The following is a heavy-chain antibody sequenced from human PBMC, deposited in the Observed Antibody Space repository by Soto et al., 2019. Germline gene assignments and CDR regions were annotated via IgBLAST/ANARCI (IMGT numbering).Heavy chain of an antibody. Sequence: ESLKISFRISGDSFNRNWIAWVRQRPGRGLEWMGIIYPIDSDTRYSPSFQGQVTISVDRSVNSAFLQWRSLKASDTATYYCARRSAVTTFYFYGMDVWGQGTTVPVPS. CDR3: ARRSAVTTFYFYGMDV. V-gene: IGHV5-51*01. CDR2: IYPIDSDT. J-gene: IGHJ6*02. D-gene: IGHD4-17*01. CDR1: GDSFNRNW.